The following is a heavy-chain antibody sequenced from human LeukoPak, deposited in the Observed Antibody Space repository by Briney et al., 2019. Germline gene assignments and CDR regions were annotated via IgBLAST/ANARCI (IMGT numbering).Heavy chain of an antibody. V-gene: IGHV3-11*01. J-gene: IGHJ4*02. CDR3: ATDKPNWNFGY. CDR2: ISSGSSAI. D-gene: IGHD1-1*01. Sequence: GGSLRLSCAASGFTLSDYHMNWIRQAPGKGLEWISYISSGSSAIYYADSVKGRFTISRDNAKNSLYLQMNSLRAEDTAVYYCATDKPNWNFGYWSQGTLVTVSS. CDR1: GFTLSDYH.